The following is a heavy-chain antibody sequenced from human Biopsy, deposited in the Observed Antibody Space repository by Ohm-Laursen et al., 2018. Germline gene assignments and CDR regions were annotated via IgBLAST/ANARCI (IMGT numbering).Heavy chain of an antibody. Sequence: TLSLTCTVSDASASSGRYYWTWIRQPPRKPLEWNGYFYSSGTTRYNPSLESRLSISMDTSKNEVSLRLTSMTAADTAVYFCARAPADQYAARNYYSSHAFDMWGQGTKVTVSS. CDR2: FYSSGTT. D-gene: IGHD3-10*01. CDR3: ARAPADQYAARNYYSSHAFDM. CDR1: DASASSGRYY. J-gene: IGHJ3*02. V-gene: IGHV4-61*01.